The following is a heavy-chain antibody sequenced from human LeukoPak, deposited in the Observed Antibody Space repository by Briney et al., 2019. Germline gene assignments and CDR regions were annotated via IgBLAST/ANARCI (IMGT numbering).Heavy chain of an antibody. CDR1: GGSISSGSYY. CDR2: IYTSGST. J-gene: IGHJ4*02. Sequence: KTSETLSLTCTVSGGSISSGSYYWSWIRQPAGKGLEWIGRIYTSGSTNYNPSLKSRVTISVDTSKNQFSLTLSSVTAADTAVYYCARAGGYSYAPLNSPLGYWGQGTLVTVSS. V-gene: IGHV4-61*02. D-gene: IGHD5-18*01. CDR3: ARAGGYSYAPLNSPLGY.